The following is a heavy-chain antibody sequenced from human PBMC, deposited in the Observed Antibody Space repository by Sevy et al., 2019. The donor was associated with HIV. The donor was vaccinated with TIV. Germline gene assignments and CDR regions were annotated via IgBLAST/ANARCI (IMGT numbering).Heavy chain of an antibody. CDR2: IYYSGST. Sequence: SETLSLTCTVSGGSVSSGSYYWSWIRQPPGKGLEWIGYIYYSGSTNYNPSLKSRVTISVDTSKNQFSLKLSSVTAAETAVYYCAGDFFGAAAGIYYYYGMDVWGQGTTVTVSS. J-gene: IGHJ6*02. CDR1: GGSVSSGSYY. CDR3: AGDFFGAAAGIYYYYGMDV. V-gene: IGHV4-61*01. D-gene: IGHD6-13*01.